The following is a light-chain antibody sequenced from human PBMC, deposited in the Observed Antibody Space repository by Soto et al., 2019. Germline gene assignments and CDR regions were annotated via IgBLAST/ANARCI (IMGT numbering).Light chain of an antibody. CDR2: DAS. J-gene: IGKJ1*01. CDR3: QQYDNLPWT. Sequence: DIQMTQSPSSLSASVGDRVTITCQASQDIDNSLNWYQQKPGTAPKLLIYDASNLEAGVPSRFSGSGSGTDFTFTISSLQPEDIATYYCQQYDNLPWTCGQGTKV. CDR1: QDIDNS. V-gene: IGKV1-33*01.